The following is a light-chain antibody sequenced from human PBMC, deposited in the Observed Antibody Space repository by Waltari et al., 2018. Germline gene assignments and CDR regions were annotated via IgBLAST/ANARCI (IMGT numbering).Light chain of an antibody. CDR1: QRLMHRNCYKS. Sequence: DIVMTQSPVSLTVTPGEPASISCRSSQRLMHRNCYKSLDWYVQKPGQSPHLLIYLASSRASGVPDSFSGSGSGTDFTLEISRVEAEDVGIYYCMQAVQTPHTFGQGTKLEIK. CDR2: LAS. CDR3: MQAVQTPHT. V-gene: IGKV2-28*01. J-gene: IGKJ2*01.